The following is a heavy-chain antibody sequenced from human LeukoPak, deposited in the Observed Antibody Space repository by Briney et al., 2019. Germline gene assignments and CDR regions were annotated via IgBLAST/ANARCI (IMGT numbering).Heavy chain of an antibody. D-gene: IGHD6-13*01. Sequence: GGSLRLSCAASGFTFSSYAMSWVRQAPGKGLEWVSAISGSGGSTYYADSVKGRFTISRDNSKNTLYLQMNGLRAEDTAVYYCAKDLAYSSSNAKKNAYYYYGMDVWGQGTTVTVSS. CDR1: GFTFSSYA. V-gene: IGHV3-23*01. CDR2: ISGSGGST. CDR3: AKDLAYSSSNAKKNAYYYYGMDV. J-gene: IGHJ6*02.